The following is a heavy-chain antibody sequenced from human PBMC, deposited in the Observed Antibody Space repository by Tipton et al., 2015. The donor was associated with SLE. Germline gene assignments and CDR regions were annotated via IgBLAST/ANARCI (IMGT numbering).Heavy chain of an antibody. CDR1: GFTFSDYA. J-gene: IGHJ4*02. V-gene: IGHV3-64*01. Sequence: GSLRLSCTASGFTFSDYAFHWVRQPPGKGLEYVSAISSDGDYTSYGNSVGGSYTICRDNFKNTGYLQMGGMTPKDTFVFYCARRNLPGGYYDFWGQGTLVTVSS. CDR2: ISSDGDYT. D-gene: IGHD3-22*01. CDR3: ARRNLPGGYYDF.